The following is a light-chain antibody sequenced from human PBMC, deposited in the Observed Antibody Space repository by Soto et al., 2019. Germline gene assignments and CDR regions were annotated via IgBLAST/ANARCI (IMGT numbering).Light chain of an antibody. Sequence: QSVLTQPPSVCGSPGQSVTISFTGTSSDVGRYNRVSWYQQPPGTAPKLIIYEVNNRPSGVPDRFSGSKSGNTASLTISGLQAEDEADYYCSFYTSSVTFVFGSGTKVTVL. J-gene: IGLJ1*01. CDR1: SSDVGRYNR. CDR2: EVN. CDR3: SFYTSSVTFV. V-gene: IGLV2-18*01.